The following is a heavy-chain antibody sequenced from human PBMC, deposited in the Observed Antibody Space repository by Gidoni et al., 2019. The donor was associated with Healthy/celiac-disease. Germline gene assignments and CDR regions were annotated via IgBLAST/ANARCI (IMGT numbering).Heavy chain of an antibody. Sequence: QVQLQESGPGLVKPSQTLSLTCTVSGGSISSGGYYCSWIRQHQGKVLEWIGYIYYSGSTYYNPSLKSRVTISVDTSKNQFSLKLSSVTAADTAVYYCAGNIDWPPIWDYWGQGTLVTVSS. CDR1: GGSISSGGYY. J-gene: IGHJ4*02. CDR2: IYYSGST. CDR3: AGNIDWPPIWDY. V-gene: IGHV4-31*03. D-gene: IGHD3-9*01.